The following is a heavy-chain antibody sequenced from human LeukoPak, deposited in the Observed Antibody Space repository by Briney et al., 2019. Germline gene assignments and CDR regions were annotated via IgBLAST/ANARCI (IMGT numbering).Heavy chain of an antibody. D-gene: IGHD3-3*01. CDR2: ISSSSSTI. Sequence: PGGSLRLSCAASGFTFSSYSMNWVRQAPGKGLEWVSSISSSSSTIYYADSVKGRFTISRDNAKNSLYLQMNSLRAEDTAVYYCARELRFLEWLPPFDYWGQGTLVTVSS. CDR3: ARELRFLEWLPPFDY. V-gene: IGHV3-48*01. CDR1: GFTFSSYS. J-gene: IGHJ4*02.